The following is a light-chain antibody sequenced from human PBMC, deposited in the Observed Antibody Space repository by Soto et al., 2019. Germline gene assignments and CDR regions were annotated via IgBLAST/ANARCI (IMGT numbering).Light chain of an antibody. J-gene: IGLJ1*01. CDR1: SSDVGSYNL. CDR2: EGN. CDR3: CSFAGSNTFV. Sequence: ALTQPASVSGSPGQSITLSCTGTSSDVGSYNLVSWYQQHPGKAPKLMIYEGNKRPSGVSNRFSGSKSGNTASLTISGLQAEDEADYYCCSFAGSNTFVFGTGTKVTVL. V-gene: IGLV2-23*03.